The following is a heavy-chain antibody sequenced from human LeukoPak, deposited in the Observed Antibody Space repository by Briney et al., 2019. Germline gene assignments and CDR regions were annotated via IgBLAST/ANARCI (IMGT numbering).Heavy chain of an antibody. CDR1: GFTFSSYS. J-gene: IGHJ4*02. CDR3: ASNMVRGVITPDY. CDR2: ISSSSSYI. Sequence: PGGSLRLSCAASGFTFSSYSMNWVRQAPGKGLEWVSFISSSSSYIYYADSVKGRFTISRDNAKNSLYLQMNSLRAEDTAVYYCASNMVRGVITPDYWGQGTLVAVSS. V-gene: IGHV3-21*01. D-gene: IGHD3-10*01.